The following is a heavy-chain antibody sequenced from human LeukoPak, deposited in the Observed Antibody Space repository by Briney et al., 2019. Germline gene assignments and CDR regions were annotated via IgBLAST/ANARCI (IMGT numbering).Heavy chain of an antibody. J-gene: IGHJ4*02. D-gene: IGHD4-17*01. V-gene: IGHV3-30-3*01. Sequence: GGSLRLSCAASGFTFSSYAMHWVRQAPGKGLEWVAVISYDGSNKYYADSVKGRFTISRDNSKNTLYLQMNSLRAEDTAVYYCARDGDYATFDDWGQGTLVTVSS. CDR1: GFTFSSYA. CDR3: ARDGDYATFDD. CDR2: ISYDGSNK.